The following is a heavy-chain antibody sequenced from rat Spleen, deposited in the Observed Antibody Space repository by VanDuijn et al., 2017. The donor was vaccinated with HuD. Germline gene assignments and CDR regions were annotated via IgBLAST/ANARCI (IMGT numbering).Heavy chain of an antibody. V-gene: IGHV2-41*01. CDR1: GFSLISNS. Sequence: QVQLKESGPGLVQPSQTLSLICTVSGFSLISNSVHWVRQPPGKGLEWMGVIWNTGVTRYISALKSRLSISKDTSKSQVFLKMNSLQTDDTGTYYCSIHPRYWGQGVMVTVSS. D-gene: IGHD3-1*01. CDR3: SIHPRY. CDR2: IWNTGVT. J-gene: IGHJ2*01.